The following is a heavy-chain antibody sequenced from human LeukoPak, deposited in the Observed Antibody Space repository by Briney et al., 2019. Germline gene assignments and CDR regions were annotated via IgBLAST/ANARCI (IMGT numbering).Heavy chain of an antibody. Sequence: GGSLRLSCSASGFTFSSYAMHWVRQAPGKGLEYVSVVSSNGDSTYYADSMKGRVTVSRDNSKNTLYLQMSSLGAEDTAVYYCVKGMTGDYWYFDLWGRGTLVTVSS. CDR2: VSSNGDST. D-gene: IGHD3-9*01. CDR1: GFTFSSYA. J-gene: IGHJ2*01. V-gene: IGHV3-64D*09. CDR3: VKGMTGDYWYFDL.